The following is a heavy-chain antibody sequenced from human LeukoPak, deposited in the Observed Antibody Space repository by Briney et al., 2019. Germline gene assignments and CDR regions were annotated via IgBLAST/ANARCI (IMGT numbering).Heavy chain of an antibody. J-gene: IGHJ4*02. CDR1: GFTFSSYA. CDR2: ISGSGGST. V-gene: IGHV3-23*01. Sequence: GGSLRLSCAASGFTFSSYAMSWVRQAPGKGLEWVSAISGSGGSTYYADSVKGRFTISRDNAKNSLYLQMTSLRTEDTAVYYCATEFNYVGAFDSWGQGTLVTVSS. CDR3: ATEFNYVGAFDS. D-gene: IGHD3-10*02.